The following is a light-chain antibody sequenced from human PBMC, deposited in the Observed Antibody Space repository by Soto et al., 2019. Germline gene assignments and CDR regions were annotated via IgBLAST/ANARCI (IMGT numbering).Light chain of an antibody. V-gene: IGKV3-20*01. CDR2: SAS. CDR1: QSVSSNS. J-gene: IGKJ2*01. CDR3: QLYGTSPMFT. Sequence: EIVLTQSPGTLSLSPGERATLSCRASQSVSSNSLAWYLQKPGQAPRLLIYSASSRATGIPDRFSGSGSGTDFTPTISRLEPEDFAVYYCQLYGTSPMFTFGRGTRLEIK.